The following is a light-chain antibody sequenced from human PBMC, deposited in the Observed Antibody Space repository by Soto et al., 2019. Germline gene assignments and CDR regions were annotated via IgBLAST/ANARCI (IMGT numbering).Light chain of an antibody. V-gene: IGKV3D-15*01. CDR3: QQYHNRHPLT. CDR1: QSVSIN. Sequence: EIVMTQSPGTLSVSPGXRATLSCRASQSVSINLAWYQQKPGQAPRLLIYDASTRATGIPARFSGSGSGTEFTLTISSLQSKDFAVYYCQQYHNRHPLTFCGGTKVDIK. CDR2: DAS. J-gene: IGKJ4*01.